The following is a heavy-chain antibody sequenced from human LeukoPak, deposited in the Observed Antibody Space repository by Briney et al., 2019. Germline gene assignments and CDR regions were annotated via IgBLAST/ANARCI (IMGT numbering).Heavy chain of an antibody. J-gene: IGHJ4*02. D-gene: IGHD3-3*01. CDR2: ISGSGGST. V-gene: IGHV3-23*01. CDR1: GFTFGDYA. Sequence: PGGSLRLSCTASGFTFGDYAMSWVRQAPGKGLEWVSIISGSGGSTFYADSVRGRFTISRDNSKNTLYLQMNSLRAEDTAVYYCAREHWRPEAYRDYWGQGTLVTVSS. CDR3: AREHWRPEAYRDY.